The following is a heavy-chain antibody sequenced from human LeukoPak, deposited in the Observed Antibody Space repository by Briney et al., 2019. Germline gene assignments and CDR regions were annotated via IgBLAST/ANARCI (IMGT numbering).Heavy chain of an antibody. CDR2: ISSSSSYI. D-gene: IGHD6-19*01. Sequence: GGSLRLSCAASGFTFSSYSMNWVRQAPGKGLEWVSSISSSSSYIYYADSVKGRFTISRDNAKNSLYLQMNSLRAEDTAVYYCAREMDSSGWIGNFDYWGQGNLVTVSS. J-gene: IGHJ4*02. V-gene: IGHV3-21*01. CDR3: AREMDSSGWIGNFDY. CDR1: GFTFSSYS.